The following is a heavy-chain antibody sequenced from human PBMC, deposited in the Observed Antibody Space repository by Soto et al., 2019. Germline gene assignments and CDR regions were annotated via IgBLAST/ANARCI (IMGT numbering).Heavy chain of an antibody. V-gene: IGHV4-39*01. CDR1: GGSINSSSYY. Sequence: QLQLQESGPGLVKPSETLSLTCTVSGGSINSSSYYWGWIRQPPGKGLEWIGSICYSGSTYYNPSLKSRVTISVDTSKNQFSLKLSSVTAADTAVYYCAPQGTTVVTLFDYWGQGTLVTVSS. CDR2: ICYSGST. CDR3: APQGTTVVTLFDY. J-gene: IGHJ4*02. D-gene: IGHD4-17*01.